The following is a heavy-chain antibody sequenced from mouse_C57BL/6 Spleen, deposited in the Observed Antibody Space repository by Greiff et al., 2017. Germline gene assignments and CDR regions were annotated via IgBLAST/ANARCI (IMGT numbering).Heavy chain of an antibody. CDR1: GFTFSSYA. CDR2: ISDGGSYT. V-gene: IGHV5-4*03. D-gene: IGHD1-3*01. J-gene: IGHJ2*01. CDR3: ARGKVDY. Sequence: EVMLVESGGGLVKPGGSLKLSCAASGFTFSSYAMPWVRQTPEKGLEWVATISDGGSYTYYPDNVKGRVTISRDNAKNNLYLQVSHLKSEDTAMYYCARGKVDYWGQGTTLTVSS.